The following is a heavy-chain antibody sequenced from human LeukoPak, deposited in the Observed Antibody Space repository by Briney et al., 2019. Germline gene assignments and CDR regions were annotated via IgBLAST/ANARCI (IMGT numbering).Heavy chain of an antibody. CDR2: IKQDGSEK. J-gene: IGHJ6*04. Sequence: GGSLRLSCAASGFTFSSYWMSWVRQAPGKGLEWVANIKQDGSEKYYVDSVKGRFTTSRDNAKNSLYLQMNSLRAEDTAVCYCAELGITMIGGVWGKGTTVTISS. CDR1: GFTFSSYW. V-gene: IGHV3-7*01. CDR3: AELGITMIGGV. D-gene: IGHD3-10*02.